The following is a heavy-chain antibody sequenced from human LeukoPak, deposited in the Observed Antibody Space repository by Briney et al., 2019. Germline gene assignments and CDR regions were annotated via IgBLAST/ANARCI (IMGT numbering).Heavy chain of an antibody. CDR2: INPHNGGT. J-gene: IGHJ5*02. CDR3: VGHSSSSDGWFAP. Sequence: ASVKVSCKASGITVTDYFIHWVRQAPGQGLEWMGWINPHNGGTNYAQKFQGRVTMTRDTSINTVYMDLTGLTSDDTAIFYCVGHSSSSDGWFAPWGQGTLVTVSS. V-gene: IGHV1-2*02. D-gene: IGHD6-6*01. CDR1: GITVTDYF.